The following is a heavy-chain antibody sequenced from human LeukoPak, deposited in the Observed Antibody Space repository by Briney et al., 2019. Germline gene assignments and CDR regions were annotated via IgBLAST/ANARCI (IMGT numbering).Heavy chain of an antibody. V-gene: IGHV1-2*06. J-gene: IGHJ4*02. CDR3: ARDGDYDYVWGSPDY. CDR2: INPNSGGT. CDR1: GYTLTGYY. Sequence: VASVKVSCKASGYTLTGYYMPWVRQAPGQGLKWMGRINPNSGGTNYAQKFQGRVTMTRDTSISTAYMELSRLRSDDTAVYYCARDGDYDYVWGSPDYWGQGTLVTVSS. D-gene: IGHD3-16*01.